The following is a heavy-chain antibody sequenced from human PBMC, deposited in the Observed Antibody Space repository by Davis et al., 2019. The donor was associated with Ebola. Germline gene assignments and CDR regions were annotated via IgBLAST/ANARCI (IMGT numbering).Heavy chain of an antibody. V-gene: IGHV4-61*01. D-gene: IGHD2-2*02. Sequence: PSETLSLTCTVSGVSVSSGRNYWSWIRLPPGRGLEWIGTIYYTGNTNYNPSLKSRLTISLDTSKNEFSLNLNAVTAADTAIYYCARDPYCTSATCYKHWYFDLWGRGTLVAVSS. J-gene: IGHJ2*01. CDR2: IYYTGNT. CDR1: GVSVSSGRNY. CDR3: ARDPYCTSATCYKHWYFDL.